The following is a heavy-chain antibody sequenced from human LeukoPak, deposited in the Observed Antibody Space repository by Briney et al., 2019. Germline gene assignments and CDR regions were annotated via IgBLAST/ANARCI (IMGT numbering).Heavy chain of an antibody. CDR1: GFTFSSYV. Sequence: GGFLRLSCAASGFTFSSYVMTWVRQAPGKGLEWVSGISGSGGSTYYEDSVKGRFTISRDNSKNTLYLQMNSLRAEDTAVYYCAKNSGGTCYSHLDYWGQGTLVTVSS. CDR3: AKNSGGTCYSHLDY. J-gene: IGHJ4*02. CDR2: ISGSGGST. D-gene: IGHD2-15*01. V-gene: IGHV3-23*01.